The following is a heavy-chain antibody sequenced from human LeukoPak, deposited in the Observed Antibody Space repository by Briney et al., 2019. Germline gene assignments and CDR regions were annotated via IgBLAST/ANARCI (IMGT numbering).Heavy chain of an antibody. CDR1: GYTFTSYA. CDR3: ARAHYYYDSSGYPTPFDY. Sequence: ASVKVSCKASGYTFTSYAMHWVRQAPGQRLEWMGWINAGKGNTKYSQEFQGRVTITRDTSASTAYMELSSLRSEDMAVYYCARAHYYYDSSGYPTPFDYWGQGTLVTVSS. CDR2: INAGKGNT. D-gene: IGHD3-22*01. J-gene: IGHJ4*02. V-gene: IGHV1-3*03.